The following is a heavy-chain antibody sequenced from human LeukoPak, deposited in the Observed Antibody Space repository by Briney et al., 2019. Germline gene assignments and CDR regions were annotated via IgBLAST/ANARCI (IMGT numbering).Heavy chain of an antibody. CDR2: INPNSGGT. D-gene: IGHD1-26*01. Sequence: RASVKVSCKASGYTFTGYYMHWVRQAPGQGLEWMGWINPNSGGTNYAQKFQGRVTMTRDTSISTAYMELSRLRSDDTAVYYCAREASIVGATDWFDPWGQGTLVTVSS. J-gene: IGHJ5*02. V-gene: IGHV1-2*02. CDR3: AREASIVGATDWFDP. CDR1: GYTFTGYY.